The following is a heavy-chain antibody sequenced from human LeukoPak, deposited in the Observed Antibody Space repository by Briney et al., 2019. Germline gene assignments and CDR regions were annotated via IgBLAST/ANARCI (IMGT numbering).Heavy chain of an antibody. Sequence: GGSLRLSCSGSGFTFRSHTMTWVRQAPGKGLEWVSSIDGDGTLKYYADSLKGRFTISRDNANNSVYLQMNSLTADDSGLYFCARDYSRGWFGTGAYWGQGTRVLVSS. CDR3: ARDYSRGWFGTGAY. D-gene: IGHD6-19*01. CDR2: IDGDGTLK. J-gene: IGHJ4*02. V-gene: IGHV3-21*06. CDR1: GFTFRSHT.